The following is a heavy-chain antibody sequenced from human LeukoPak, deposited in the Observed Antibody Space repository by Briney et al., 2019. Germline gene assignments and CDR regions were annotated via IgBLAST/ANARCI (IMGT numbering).Heavy chain of an antibody. V-gene: IGHV2-5*01. Sequence: SGPTLVNPTQTLTLTCTFSGFSLSTSGVGVGWIRQPPGKALEWLALIYWSDDKRYSPSLKSRLTITKDTSKNQVVLTMTNMDPVDTATYYCARFITMVRGVIQRDFDYWGQGTLVTVSS. CDR2: IYWSDDK. D-gene: IGHD3-10*01. J-gene: IGHJ4*02. CDR3: ARFITMVRGVIQRDFDY. CDR1: GFSLSTSGVG.